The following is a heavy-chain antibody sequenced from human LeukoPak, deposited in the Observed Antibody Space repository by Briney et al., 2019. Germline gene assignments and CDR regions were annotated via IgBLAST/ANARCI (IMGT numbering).Heavy chain of an antibody. Sequence: SETLSLTCTVSGGSISSYYWSWIRQPPGKGLEWIGYIYYSGSTNYNPSLKSRVTISVDTSKNQFSLKLSSATAADTAVYYCARGIAARHDYWGQGTLVTVSS. CDR3: ARGIAARHDY. J-gene: IGHJ4*02. V-gene: IGHV4-59*01. CDR1: GGSISSYY. CDR2: IYYSGST. D-gene: IGHD6-6*01.